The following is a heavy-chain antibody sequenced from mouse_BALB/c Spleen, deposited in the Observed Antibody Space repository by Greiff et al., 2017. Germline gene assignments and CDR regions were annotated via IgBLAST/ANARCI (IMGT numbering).Heavy chain of an antibody. V-gene: IGHV1S29*02. CDR3: ANGNYVGFAY. Sequence: EVQLQQSGPELVKPGASVKISCKASGYTFTDYNMHWVKQSHGKSLEWIGYIYPYNGGTGYNQKFKSKATLTVDNSSNTAYLQLSSLTSEDTAVYYCANGNYVGFAYWGQGTLVTVSA. J-gene: IGHJ3*01. D-gene: IGHD2-1*01. CDR1: GYTFTDYN. CDR2: IYPYNGGT.